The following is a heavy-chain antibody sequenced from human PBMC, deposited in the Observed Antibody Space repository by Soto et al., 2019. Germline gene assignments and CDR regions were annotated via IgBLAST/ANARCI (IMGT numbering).Heavy chain of an antibody. CDR3: ARAGASSSLHWYFDL. Sequence: EVQLVESGGGLVQPGGSLRLSCAASGFTFSSYWMSWVRQAPGKGLEWVANIKQDGSEKYYVDSVKGRFTISRDNAKNSLYLEMNSLRAEDTAVYYCARAGASSSLHWYFDLWGRGTLVTASS. J-gene: IGHJ2*01. D-gene: IGHD6-6*01. V-gene: IGHV3-7*03. CDR2: IKQDGSEK. CDR1: GFTFSSYW.